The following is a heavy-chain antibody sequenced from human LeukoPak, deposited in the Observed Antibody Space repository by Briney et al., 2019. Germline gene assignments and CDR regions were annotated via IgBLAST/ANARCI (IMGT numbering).Heavy chain of an antibody. J-gene: IGHJ5*02. D-gene: IGHD3-10*01. CDR1: GGSISSGSYY. CDR3: ARDLDSPMVRGFRLDP. V-gene: IGHV4-61*02. CDR2: IYTSGST. Sequence: KPSQTLSLTCTVSGGSISSGSYYRSWIRQPAGKGLEWIGRIYTSGSTNYNPSPKSRVTISVDTSKNQFSLKLRSVTAAATAVYYCARDLDSPMVRGFRLDPWGQGTLVTVSS.